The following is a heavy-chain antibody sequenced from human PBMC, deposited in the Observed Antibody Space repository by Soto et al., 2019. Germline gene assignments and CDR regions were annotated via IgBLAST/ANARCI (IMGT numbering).Heavy chain of an antibody. CDR1: GFDFSTYA. V-gene: IGHV3-23*01. Sequence: ELRLLESGGGLVQPGGSLRLSCVASGFDFSTYAMSWVRQAPGQGLEWVSVIGEGGVSRVYADDVKGRFTISRDNCKNTLYLPMTSLRVDDTAMYYCESDSVTWVSSDIPGMDVWGKWTTVSVSS. D-gene: IGHD3-16*01. CDR3: ESDSVTWVSSDIPGMDV. CDR2: IGEGGVSR. J-gene: IGHJ6*04.